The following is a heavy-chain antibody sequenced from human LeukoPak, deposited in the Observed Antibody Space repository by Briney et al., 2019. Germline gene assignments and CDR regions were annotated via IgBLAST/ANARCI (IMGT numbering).Heavy chain of an antibody. D-gene: IGHD3-10*01. Sequence: GGSLRLSCAASGFTFSSYWMHWVRQAPGKGLVWVSRISSDGSISTYADSVKGRFTISRDNDKKTLYLQMNSLRAEATAVYYCARDSEIWFGECFDYWGQGTLVPVSS. CDR3: ARDSEIWFGECFDY. CDR1: GFTFSSYW. V-gene: IGHV3-74*01. J-gene: IGHJ4*02. CDR2: ISSDGSIS.